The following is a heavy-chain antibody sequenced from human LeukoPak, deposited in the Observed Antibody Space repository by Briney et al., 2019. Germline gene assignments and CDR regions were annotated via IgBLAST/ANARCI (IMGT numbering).Heavy chain of an antibody. D-gene: IGHD6-19*01. Sequence: GGSLRLSCAASGFTFDDYAMHWVRQPPGKGLEWVSGISWNSGSVGYADSVKGRFTISRDNAKNSLYLQMNSLRAEDMALYYCAKGAGTWSMDVWGKGTTATVSS. J-gene: IGHJ6*03. CDR3: AKGAGTWSMDV. V-gene: IGHV3-9*03. CDR1: GFTFDDYA. CDR2: ISWNSGSV.